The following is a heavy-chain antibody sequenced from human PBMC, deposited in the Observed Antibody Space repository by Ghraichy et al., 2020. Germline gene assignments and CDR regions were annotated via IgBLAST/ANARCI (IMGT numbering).Heavy chain of an antibody. V-gene: IGHV3-9*01. CDR2: INWNSVGI. CDR3: AKARLRIYDALDV. CDR1: GFNFDDYA. J-gene: IGHJ3*01. Sequence: SLRLSCAASGFNFDDYAMHWVRQGPGKGLGLVSSINWNSVGIAYADFVRGRFTISRDNVKRSLYLQMNSLRVDDTAFYYCAKARLRIYDALDVWGQGTMVTVSS. D-gene: IGHD3-3*01.